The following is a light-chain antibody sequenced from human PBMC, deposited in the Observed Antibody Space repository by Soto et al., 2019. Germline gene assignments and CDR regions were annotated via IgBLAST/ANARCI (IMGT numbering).Light chain of an antibody. CDR3: QQYGGSPPWT. J-gene: IGKJ1*01. Sequence: EIVMTQSPATLSVSPGERATLSCRASQSVSSNLAWYQQKPGQAPRLLIYGASSRATGIPDRFSGSGSGTDFTLTISRLEPEDSAVYYCQQYGGSPPWTFGQVTIVDIK. V-gene: IGKV3-20*01. CDR2: GAS. CDR1: QSVSSN.